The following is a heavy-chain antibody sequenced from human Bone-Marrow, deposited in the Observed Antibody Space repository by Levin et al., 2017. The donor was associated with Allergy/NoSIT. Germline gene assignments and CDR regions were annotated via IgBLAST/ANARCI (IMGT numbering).Heavy chain of an antibody. CDR2: VSAYNGNT. J-gene: IGHJ1*01. V-gene: IGHV1-18*01. CDR1: GYTFTNYD. D-gene: IGHD6-19*01. Sequence: EASVKVSCTASGYTFTNYDVNWVRQAPGQGLEWMGWVSAYNGNTNYAQKVQGRVTLTTDTSTSTAYMELTSLRSDDTALYYCARGGRASGWPEYFQHWGQGTLVTVSS. CDR3: ARGGRASGWPEYFQH.